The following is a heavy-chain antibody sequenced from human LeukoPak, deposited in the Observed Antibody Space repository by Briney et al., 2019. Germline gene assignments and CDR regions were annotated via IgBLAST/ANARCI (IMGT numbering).Heavy chain of an antibody. CDR2: IKGDGSST. Sequence: GGSLRLSCAASGFTFSSYWMHWVRHTPGKGLVWVSRIKGDGSSTSYADSVKGRFTISRDNAKNMLYLQMNSLRAEDTAVYYCARDGYSFGHDFDYWGQGTLVTVSS. J-gene: IGHJ4*02. CDR1: GFTFSSYW. CDR3: ARDGYSFGHDFDY. V-gene: IGHV3-74*01. D-gene: IGHD5-18*01.